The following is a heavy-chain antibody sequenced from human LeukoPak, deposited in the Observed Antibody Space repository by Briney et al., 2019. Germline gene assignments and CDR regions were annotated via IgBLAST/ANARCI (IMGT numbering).Heavy chain of an antibody. V-gene: IGHV3-30*03. Sequence: GGSLRLSCAASGFTFSNCGMHWVRQAPGKGLEWVAVISYDGRNKYYADSVKGRFTISRENAKNSLYLQMNSLRAGDTAVYYCARGSGQNFDYWGQGTLVTVSS. CDR3: ARGSGQNFDY. D-gene: IGHD3-10*01. CDR2: ISYDGRNK. CDR1: GFTFSNCG. J-gene: IGHJ4*02.